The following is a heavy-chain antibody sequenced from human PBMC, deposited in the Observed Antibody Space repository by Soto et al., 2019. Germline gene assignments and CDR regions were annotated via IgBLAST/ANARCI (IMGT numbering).Heavy chain of an antibody. CDR3: ARLQAADSRYYFEY. D-gene: IGHD2-2*01. J-gene: IGHJ4*02. V-gene: IGHV3-7*01. Sequence: EVQLVESGGGLVQPGGSLRLFCAASGFTFSRCWMSCVRQAPGKGLEWVANIKEDGSEKYHVDSVKGRFTTSRDNAKNSLYLQMNSLRAEDTAVYYCARLQAADSRYYFEYWGQGTQVTVSS. CDR1: GFTFSRCW. CDR2: IKEDGSEK.